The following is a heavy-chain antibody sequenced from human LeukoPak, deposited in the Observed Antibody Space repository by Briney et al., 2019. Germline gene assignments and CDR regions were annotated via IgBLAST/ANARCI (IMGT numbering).Heavy chain of an antibody. CDR3: ARDGGGSYAFDY. Sequence: GSLRLSCAASGFTFSSYSMNWVRQAPGKGLEWVSSISSSSSYIYYADPVKGRFTISRDNAKNSLYLQMNSLRAEDTAVYYCARDGGGSYAFDYWGQGTLVTVSS. CDR1: GFTFSSYS. CDR2: ISSSSSYI. D-gene: IGHD1-26*01. V-gene: IGHV3-21*01. J-gene: IGHJ4*02.